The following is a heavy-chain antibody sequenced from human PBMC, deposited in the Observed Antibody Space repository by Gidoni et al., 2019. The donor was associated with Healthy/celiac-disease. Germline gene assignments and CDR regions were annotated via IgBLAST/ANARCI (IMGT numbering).Heavy chain of an antibody. CDR2: IYYSGST. CDR1: GGSISSGGYY. Sequence: QVQLQESGPGLVKPSQTLSLPCTVSGGSISSGGYYWSWIRQHPGKGLEWIGYIYYSGSTYYNPSLKSRVTISVDTSKNQFSLKLSSVTAAETAVYYCARGLYSGYDLRFDYWGQGTLVTVSS. J-gene: IGHJ4*02. CDR3: ARGLYSGYDLRFDY. D-gene: IGHD5-12*01. V-gene: IGHV4-31*03.